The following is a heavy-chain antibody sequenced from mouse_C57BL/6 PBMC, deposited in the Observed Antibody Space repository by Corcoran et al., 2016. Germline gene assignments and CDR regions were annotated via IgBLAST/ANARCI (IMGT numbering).Heavy chain of an antibody. CDR2: INTYSGVP. CDR1: GYPFTTYG. CDR3: ARYDGSPYYYAMDY. J-gene: IGHJ4*01. Sequence: QIQLVHSGPELKKPGETVKISCKASGYPFTTYGMSWGKQAPGKGLKWMGWINTYSGVPTYADDFKGRFAFSLETSASTAYLQINNLKNEDTATYYCARYDGSPYYYAMDYWGQGTSVAVSS. V-gene: IGHV9-3*01. D-gene: IGHD1-1*01.